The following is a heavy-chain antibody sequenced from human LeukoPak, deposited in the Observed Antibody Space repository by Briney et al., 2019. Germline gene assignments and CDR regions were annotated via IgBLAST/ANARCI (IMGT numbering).Heavy chain of an antibody. J-gene: IGHJ4*02. D-gene: IGHD6-19*01. CDR3: AKGALAGIRPLYYFDY. Sequence: PVGSLRLSCAASGFTFSSDAMSWVRQAPGKGREWVSAIRGSGGRRYYADSVKGRLTISRDNSKNTLYLQMNSLRAEDTAVYYCAKGALAGIRPLYYFDYWGQGTLVTVSS. CDR1: GFTFSSDA. V-gene: IGHV3-23*01. CDR2: IRGSGGRR.